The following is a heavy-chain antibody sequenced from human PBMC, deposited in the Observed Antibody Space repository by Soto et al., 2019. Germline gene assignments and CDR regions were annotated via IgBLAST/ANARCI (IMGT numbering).Heavy chain of an antibody. CDR3: ARGLILWFGELSRRGGYYYYMDV. J-gene: IGHJ6*03. CDR2: INDSGNI. CDR1: GGSFSGYQ. D-gene: IGHD3-10*01. V-gene: IGHV4-34*01. Sequence: QVQLQQRGAGLLKPSETLSLTCAVYGGSFSGYQWSWIRQTPGKGLEWIGEINDSGNINYNPSLKGRVSIFVDTAKKQISLKLSSVTAADTAVYYCARGLILWFGELSRRGGYYYYMDVWGKGTTVTVSS.